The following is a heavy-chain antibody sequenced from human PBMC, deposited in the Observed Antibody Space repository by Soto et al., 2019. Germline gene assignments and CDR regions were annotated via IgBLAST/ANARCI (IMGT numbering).Heavy chain of an antibody. V-gene: IGHV4-39*01. CDR2: IYYSGST. CDR3: ARLGTKADIDAFDI. Sequence: SETLSLTCTVSGGSISRSSYYWGWIRQPPGKGLECIGSIYYSGSTYYNPSLKSRVTISVDTSKNQFSLKLYSVTAADTAVYYCARLGTKADIDAFDIWGQGTMVTVS. D-gene: IGHD1-1*01. J-gene: IGHJ3*02. CDR1: GGSISRSSYY.